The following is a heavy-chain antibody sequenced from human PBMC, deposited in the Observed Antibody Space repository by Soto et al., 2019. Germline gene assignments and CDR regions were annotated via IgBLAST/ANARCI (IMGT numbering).Heavy chain of an antibody. D-gene: IGHD5-12*01. CDR1: GGSFSGHY. J-gene: IGHJ6*03. CDR3: ARGGGGVIVATNQSRGGSDYYYYYMDV. CDR2: INHSGST. Sequence: PSQTLSLTCAVDGGSFSGHYWSWIRQPPGKGLEWIGEINHSGSTNYNPSLKSRVTISVDTSKNQFSLKLSSVTAADTAVYYCARGGGGVIVATNQSRGGSDYYYYYMDVWGKGTTVTVSS. V-gene: IGHV4-34*01.